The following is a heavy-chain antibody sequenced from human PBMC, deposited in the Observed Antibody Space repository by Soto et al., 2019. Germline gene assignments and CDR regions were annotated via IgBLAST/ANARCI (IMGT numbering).Heavy chain of an antibody. V-gene: IGHV4-39*01. D-gene: IGHD6-13*01. CDR3: ARHDSTSWTDWFDP. J-gene: IGHJ5*02. Sequence: QLQLQESGPGLVKPSETLSLTCTVSGGSISSSSYYWDWIRQPPGKGLEWIGSIYYSGSTYYNPSLKTRVTISVDTSKNQFSRKLSSVTAADTAVYYCARHDSTSWTDWFDPWGQGTLVTVSS. CDR2: IYYSGST. CDR1: GGSISSSSYY.